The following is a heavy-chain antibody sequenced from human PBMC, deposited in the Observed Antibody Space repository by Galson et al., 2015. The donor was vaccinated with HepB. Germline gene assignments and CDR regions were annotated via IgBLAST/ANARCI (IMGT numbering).Heavy chain of an antibody. CDR1: GFTLSSYW. V-gene: IGHV3-7*03. CDR2: IKQDGSEK. CDR3: ARGWRWLQSRSLLDY. Sequence: SLRLSFAASGFTLSSYWMSWVRQAPGKGLEWVANIKQDGSEKYYVDSVKGRFTISRDNAKNSLYLQMNSLRAEDTAVYYCARGWRWLQSRSLLDYWGQGTLVTVSS. J-gene: IGHJ4*02. D-gene: IGHD5-24*01.